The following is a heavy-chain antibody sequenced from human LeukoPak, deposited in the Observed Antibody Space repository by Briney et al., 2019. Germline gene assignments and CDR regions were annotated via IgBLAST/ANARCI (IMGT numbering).Heavy chain of an antibody. J-gene: IGHJ5*02. CDR1: SGSISSHY. CDR3: AREVEYSSSWYSGFDP. CDR2: IYYSGST. Sequence: SETLSLTCTVSSGSISSHYWSWIRQPPGKGLEWIGYIYYSGSTNYNPSLKSRVTISVDTSKNQFSLKLSSVTAADTAVYYCAREVEYSSSWYSGFDPWGQGTLVTVSS. D-gene: IGHD6-13*01. V-gene: IGHV4-59*11.